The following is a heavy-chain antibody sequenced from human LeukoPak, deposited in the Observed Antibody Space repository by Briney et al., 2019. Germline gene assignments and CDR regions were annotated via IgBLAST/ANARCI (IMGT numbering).Heavy chain of an antibody. Sequence: GGSLRLSCAASGFTFSSYAMHWVRQAPGKGLEWVAVISYDGSNKYYADSVKGRFTISRDNSKNTLYLQMNSLRAEDTAVYYCARANITMIVVVMNSSDYWGQGTLVTVSS. CDR2: ISYDGSNK. CDR1: GFTFSSYA. CDR3: ARANITMIVVVMNSSDY. J-gene: IGHJ4*02. V-gene: IGHV3-30-3*01. D-gene: IGHD3-22*01.